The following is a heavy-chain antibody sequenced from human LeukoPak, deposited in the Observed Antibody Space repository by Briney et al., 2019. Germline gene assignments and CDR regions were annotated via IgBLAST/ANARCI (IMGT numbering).Heavy chain of an antibody. D-gene: IGHD3-3*01. CDR2: IYYSGST. Sequence: PSETLSLTCTVSGGSISSSSYYWGWIRQPPGKGLEWIGSIYYSGSTYYNPSLKSRVTISVDTSKNQFSLKLSSVTAADTAVYYCARARSGKVSDYWGQGTLVTVSS. CDR1: GGSISSSSYY. J-gene: IGHJ4*02. V-gene: IGHV4-39*01. CDR3: ARARSGKVSDY.